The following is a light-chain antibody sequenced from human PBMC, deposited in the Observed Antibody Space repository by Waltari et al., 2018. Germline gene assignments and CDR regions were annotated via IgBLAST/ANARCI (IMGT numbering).Light chain of an antibody. CDR1: SSAAGGYNY. Sequence: QSALTQPPSASGSPGQSVTLSCTGTSSAAGGYNYVSWYQQHPGKAPKLMIYEVSKRPSGVPDRFSGSKSGNMASLTVSGLQAEDEADYYCSSYAGSNNLVFGGGTKLTVL. J-gene: IGLJ2*01. CDR2: EVS. CDR3: SSYAGSNNLV. V-gene: IGLV2-8*01.